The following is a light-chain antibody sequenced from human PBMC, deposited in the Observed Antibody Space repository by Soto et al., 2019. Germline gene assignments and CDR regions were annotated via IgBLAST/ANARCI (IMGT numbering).Light chain of an antibody. CDR2: DAS. CDR3: QQRSNWIT. Sequence: EIVLTQSPATLSLSPGDRATLSCRASQSVSSYLAWYQQKPGQAPRLLIYDASIRTTGLPGGFSGSGSGTDFTPTISRLAPEDFAVYYFQQRSNWITFGQGTRLEIK. V-gene: IGKV3-11*01. CDR1: QSVSSY. J-gene: IGKJ5*01.